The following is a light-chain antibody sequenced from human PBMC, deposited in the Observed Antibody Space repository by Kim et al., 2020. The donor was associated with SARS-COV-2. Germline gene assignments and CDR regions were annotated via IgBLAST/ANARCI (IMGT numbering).Light chain of an antibody. V-gene: IGLV7-43*01. CDR3: LLYFGDALV. CDR2: STT. CDR1: TGAVTSGFS. Sequence: PGGTVTLTCASSTGAVTSGFSPSWFQQKPGQPPRALIYSTTKKHSWTPARFSASRLGGKAALTLSGVQPEDEAEYFCLLYFGDALVFGGGTKLTVL. J-gene: IGLJ3*02.